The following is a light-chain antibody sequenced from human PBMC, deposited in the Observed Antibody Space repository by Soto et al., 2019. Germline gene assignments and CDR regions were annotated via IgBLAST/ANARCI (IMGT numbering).Light chain of an antibody. Sequence: EIVLTQSPGTLSLSPGERATLSCRASQSVSSNYLAWYQQKPGLAPRLLIYAASSRATAIPDRFSGSGSGTDFTLTISRLEPEDFALYYCQQYGSSSYTFGQGTKLEIK. CDR3: QQYGSSSYT. V-gene: IGKV3-20*01. CDR2: AAS. CDR1: QSVSSNY. J-gene: IGKJ2*01.